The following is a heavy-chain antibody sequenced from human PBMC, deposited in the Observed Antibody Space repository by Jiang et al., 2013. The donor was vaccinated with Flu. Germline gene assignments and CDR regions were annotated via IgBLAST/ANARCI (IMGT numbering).Heavy chain of an antibody. CDR3: ARLSTHLYDFWSGYYSQDY. CDR1: GGSFSGYY. CDR2: INHSGST. J-gene: IGHJ4*02. Sequence: KPSETLSLTCAVYGGSFSGYYWSWIRQPPGKGLEWIGEINHSGSTNYNPSLKSRVTISVDTSKNQFSLKLSSVTAADTAVYYCARLSTHLYDFWSGYYSQDYWGQGTLVTVSS. V-gene: IGHV4-34*01. D-gene: IGHD3-3*01.